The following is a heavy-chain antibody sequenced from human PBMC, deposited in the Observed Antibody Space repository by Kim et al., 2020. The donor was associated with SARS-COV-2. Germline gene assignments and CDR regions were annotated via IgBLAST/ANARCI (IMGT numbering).Heavy chain of an antibody. Sequence: DYAGSVKSRITITPDTSKNQFSLQLNSVTPEDTAVYYCARGLWFYYYGMDVWGQGTTVTVSS. V-gene: IGHV6-1*01. J-gene: IGHJ6*02. CDR3: ARGLWFYYYGMDV. D-gene: IGHD5-18*01.